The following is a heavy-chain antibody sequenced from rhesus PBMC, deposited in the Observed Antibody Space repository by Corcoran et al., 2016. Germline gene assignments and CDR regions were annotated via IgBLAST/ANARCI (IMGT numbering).Heavy chain of an antibody. V-gene: IGHV4-173*01. Sequence: QLQLQESGPGLVKPSETLSLTCAVSGGSISSNYWSWIRQPPGKGLEWIGRISGSGGSTDYTPSLRSRVTISTDTSKNQFSLKLSSVTAADTAVYYCARERGYSGSYYYLHYFDYWGQGVLVTVSS. D-gene: IGHD3-16*01. CDR3: ARERGYSGSYYYLHYFDY. CDR1: GGSISSNY. J-gene: IGHJ4*01. CDR2: ISGSGGST.